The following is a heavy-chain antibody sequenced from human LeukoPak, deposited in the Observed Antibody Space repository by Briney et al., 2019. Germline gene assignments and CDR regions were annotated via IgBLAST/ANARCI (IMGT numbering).Heavy chain of an antibody. CDR3: ARDPGIQLWSYYFDY. D-gene: IGHD5-18*01. CDR1: GFTFSTYS. CDR2: INRSGRYI. Sequence: GGSLSVSCAASGFTFSTYSMNWVRQAPGKGLEWVSSINRSGRYIFYADSVQGRFTISRDNTKNSLYLQMNSLRAEDTAVYYCARDPGIQLWSYYFDYWGPGALVSV. J-gene: IGHJ4*02. V-gene: IGHV3-21*01.